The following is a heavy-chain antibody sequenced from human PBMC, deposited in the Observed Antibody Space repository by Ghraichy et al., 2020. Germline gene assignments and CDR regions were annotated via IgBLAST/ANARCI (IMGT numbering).Heavy chain of an antibody. J-gene: IGHJ3*02. CDR2: MNPNSGNT. CDR1: GYTFTSYD. V-gene: IGHV1-8*02. Sequence: ASVKVSCKASGYTFTSYDINWVRQATGQGLEWMGWMNPNSGNTGYAQKFQGRVTMTRNTSISTAYMELSSLRSEDTAVYYCASYVGDSSGHNHDAFDIWGQGTMVTVSS. CDR3: ASYVGDSSGHNHDAFDI. D-gene: IGHD3-22*01.